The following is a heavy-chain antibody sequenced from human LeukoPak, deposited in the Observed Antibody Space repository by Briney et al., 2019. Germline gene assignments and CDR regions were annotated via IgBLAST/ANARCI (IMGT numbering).Heavy chain of an antibody. V-gene: IGHV3-30*02. CDR3: AKGRKGTGYSNGWHGLTIDQ. Sequence: GGSLRLSCAASGFTFSDYAMHWVRQAPGKGLEWVAFIRYDGRYKYDTDSLKGRFSISRDNLKSTLYLQMSSLRPEDTAVYYCAKGRKGTGYSNGWHGLTIDQWGQGILVTVSS. J-gene: IGHJ4*02. D-gene: IGHD6-19*01. CDR2: IRYDGRYK. CDR1: GFTFSDYA.